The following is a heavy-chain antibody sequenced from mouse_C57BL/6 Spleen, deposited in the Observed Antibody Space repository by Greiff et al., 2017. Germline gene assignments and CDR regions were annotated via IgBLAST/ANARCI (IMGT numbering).Heavy chain of an antibody. D-gene: IGHD2-3*01. J-gene: IGHJ2*01. Sequence: QVQLQQSGAELVRPGASVKMSCKASGYTFTSYYMHWVKQTPRQGLEWIGAIYPGNGDTSYNQKFKGKATLTVDKSSSTAYMQLSSLASKDSAVYVCAREGRDGYSFDSSGQGTTLTVSS. CDR1: GYTFTSYY. V-gene: IGHV1-12*01. CDR3: AREGRDGYSFDS. CDR2: IYPGNGDT.